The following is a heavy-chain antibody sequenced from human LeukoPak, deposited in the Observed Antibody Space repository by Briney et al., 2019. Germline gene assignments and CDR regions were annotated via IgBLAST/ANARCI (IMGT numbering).Heavy chain of an antibody. CDR3: AKDTVAVAGTGSPY. V-gene: IGHV3-23*01. D-gene: IGHD6-19*01. CDR1: GFTFSSYA. CDR2: ISGSGGST. J-gene: IGHJ4*02. Sequence: SGGSLRLSCAASGFTFSSYAMSWVRQAPGKGLEWVSAISGSGGSTYYEDSVKGRFTISRDNSKNRLYLQMNSLRAEDTAVYYCAKDTVAVAGTGSPYWGQGTLVTVSS.